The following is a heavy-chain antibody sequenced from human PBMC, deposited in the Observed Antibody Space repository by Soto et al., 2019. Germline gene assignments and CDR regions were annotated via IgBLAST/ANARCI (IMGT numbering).Heavy chain of an antibody. CDR3: ARESGWGPFDY. V-gene: IGHV3-33*01. CDR1: GFTFSSYG. CDR2: IWYDGSNK. Sequence: QVQLVESGGGVDQPGRSLRLSCAASGFTFSSYGMHWVRQAPGKGLEWVAVIWYDGSNKYYADSVKGRFTISRDNSKNTLYLQMNSLRAEDTAVYYCARESGWGPFDYWGQGTLVTVSS. D-gene: IGHD6-19*01. J-gene: IGHJ4*02.